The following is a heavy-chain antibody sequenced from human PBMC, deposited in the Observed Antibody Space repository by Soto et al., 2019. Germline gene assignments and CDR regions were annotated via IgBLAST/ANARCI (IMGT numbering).Heavy chain of an antibody. J-gene: IGHJ4*02. CDR3: TREGDGSGFFSDF. CDR2: ISGRSNTI. CDR1: GFTLSDYN. Sequence: GGSLGLSSVASGFTLSDYNMNWVRQAPGKGLEWVSFISGRSNTIYYADSVKGRFTISRDNAKNSLYLLMNSLRAEDTAVYYCTREGDGSGFFSDFWGQGALVTVSS. D-gene: IGHD3-22*01. V-gene: IGHV3-48*01.